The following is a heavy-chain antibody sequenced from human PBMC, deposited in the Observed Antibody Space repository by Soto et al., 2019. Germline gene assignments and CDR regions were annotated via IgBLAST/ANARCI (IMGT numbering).Heavy chain of an antibody. V-gene: IGHV4-59*01. CDR3: ARDRYGDYPF. CDR2: IYYSGST. CDR1: GGSISSYY. D-gene: IGHD4-17*01. Sequence: QVQLQESGPGLVKPSETLSLTCTVSGGSISSYYWSWIRQPPGKGLEWIGYIYYSGSTNYNPSHKSRVTISVDTSKNQFSLKLSSVTAADTAVYYCARDRYGDYPFWGQVTLVTVSS. J-gene: IGHJ4*02.